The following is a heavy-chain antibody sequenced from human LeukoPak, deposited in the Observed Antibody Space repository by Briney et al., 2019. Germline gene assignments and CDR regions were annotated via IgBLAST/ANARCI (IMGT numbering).Heavy chain of an antibody. CDR2: IIPILGIA. CDR3: ARGMVVSSGDYVDY. CDR1: GGAFSSYA. J-gene: IGHJ4*02. D-gene: IGHD2-15*01. V-gene: IGHV1-69*04. Sequence: ASVKVSCKASGGAFSSYAISWVRQAPGQGLEWMGRIIPILGIANYAQKFQGRVTITADKSTSTAYMELSSLRSEDTAVYYCARGMVVSSGDYVDYWGQGTLVTVSS.